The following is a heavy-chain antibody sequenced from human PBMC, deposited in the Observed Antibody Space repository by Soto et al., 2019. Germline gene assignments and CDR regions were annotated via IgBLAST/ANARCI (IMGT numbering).Heavy chain of an antibody. CDR2: IIPIFGTA. V-gene: IGHV1-69*13. Sequence: GASVKVSCKASGGTFSGYAISWVRQAPGQGLEWMGGIIPIFGTANYAQKFQGRVTITADESTSTAYMELSSLRSEDTAVYYCARDRFVKGPGLYYYYGMDVWGQGTTVTVSS. D-gene: IGHD2-15*01. J-gene: IGHJ6*02. CDR1: GGTFSGYA. CDR3: ARDRFVKGPGLYYYYGMDV.